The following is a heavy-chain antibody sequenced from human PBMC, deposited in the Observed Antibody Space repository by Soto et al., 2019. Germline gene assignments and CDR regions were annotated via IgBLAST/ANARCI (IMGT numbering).Heavy chain of an antibody. CDR3: ARGRVFDYYDSSGSFYRRGKKYNWFDP. J-gene: IGHJ5*02. Sequence: SETLSLTCAVYGGSFSGCYWSWIRQPPGKGLEWIGEINHSGSTSYNPSLKSRVTISVDTSKNQFSLKLSSVTAADTAVYYCARGRVFDYYDSSGSFYRRGKKYNWFDPWGQGTLVTVSS. D-gene: IGHD3-22*01. CDR1: GGSFSGCY. CDR2: INHSGST. V-gene: IGHV4-34*01.